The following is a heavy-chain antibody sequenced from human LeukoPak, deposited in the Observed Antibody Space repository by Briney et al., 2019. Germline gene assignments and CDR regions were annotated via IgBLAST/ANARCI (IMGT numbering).Heavy chain of an antibody. J-gene: IGHJ4*02. CDR1: GFTFSSYS. D-gene: IGHD2-15*01. CDR2: IITSTSTI. Sequence: PGGSLRLSCAASGFTFSSYSMNWVRQAPGKGLEWISYIITSTSTIYYADSVKGRFTISRDDAQNSVSLQMNSLTAEDTAVYYCARTGGMSGKLLPPYFDYWGQGTLVTVSS. V-gene: IGHV3-48*01. CDR3: ARTGGMSGKLLPPYFDY.